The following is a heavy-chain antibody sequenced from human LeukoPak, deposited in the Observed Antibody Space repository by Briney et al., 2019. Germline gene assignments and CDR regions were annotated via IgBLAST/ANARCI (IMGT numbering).Heavy chain of an antibody. J-gene: IGHJ4*02. CDR3: ARRGLVVVPL. Sequence: SETLSLTCTVSGGSVGSSDSYWVWWRQPPGKGLEWVGSIYYGGTTHYTPSLKSRVTVSVDTSKNQFYLSLTSVTAADTAVYYCARRGLVVVPLWGQGTLVTVSS. CDR2: IYYGGTT. D-gene: IGHD2-21*01. V-gene: IGHV4-39*01. CDR1: GGSVGSSDSY.